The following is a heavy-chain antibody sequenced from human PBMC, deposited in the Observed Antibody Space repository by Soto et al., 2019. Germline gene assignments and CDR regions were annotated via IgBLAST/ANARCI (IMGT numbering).Heavy chain of an antibody. Sequence: EVQLVESGGGLVQPGGSLRLSCAASGFTFSSHWLHWVRHAPGKGLVWVSRINSDGSSTNYADSVKGQFTISRDNAKNTVYLQVNSLRAEDTAVYYCARGGSGTYLLDYWGQGTLVTVSS. V-gene: IGHV3-74*01. CDR3: ARGGSGTYLLDY. CDR1: GFTFSSHW. D-gene: IGHD3-10*01. J-gene: IGHJ4*02. CDR2: INSDGSST.